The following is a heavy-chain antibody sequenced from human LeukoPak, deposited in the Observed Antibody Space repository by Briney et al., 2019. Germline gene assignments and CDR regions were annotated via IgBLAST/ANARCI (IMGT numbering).Heavy chain of an antibody. J-gene: IGHJ6*03. CDR1: GGSISPGYY. CDR2: IYTSGST. CDR3: ASSRDPYYYYMDV. V-gene: IGHV4-61*02. Sequence: SQTLSLTCTVSGGSISPGYYWSWVRQPAGKELQWIGRIYTSGSTNYNPSLKSRVTISVDTSKNQFSLKLSSVTAADTAVYYCASSRDPYYYYMDVWGKGTTVTISS.